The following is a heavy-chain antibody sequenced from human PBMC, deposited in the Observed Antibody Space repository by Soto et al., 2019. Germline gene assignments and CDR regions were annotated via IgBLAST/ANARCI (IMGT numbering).Heavy chain of an antibody. CDR1: GASISSGGYS. CDR2: IYYSGST. D-gene: IGHD3-3*01. J-gene: IGHJ6*02. V-gene: IGHV4-31*03. CDR3: AVGGMDV. Sequence: SETLSLTCTVSGASISSGGYSWSWIRQHPGKGLEWIGYIYYSGSTYYNPSLKSRVTISVDTSKNQFSLKLTSVTAADTAVYYCAVGGMDVWGQGTTVTVSS.